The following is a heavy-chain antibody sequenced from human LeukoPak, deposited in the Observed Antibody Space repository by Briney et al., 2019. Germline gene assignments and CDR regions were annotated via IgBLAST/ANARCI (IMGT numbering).Heavy chain of an antibody. V-gene: IGHV4-59*01. J-gene: IGHJ4*02. D-gene: IGHD1-14*01. CDR3: ARGVSRSGLGY. Sequence: SETLSLTCTVSGGSISSYYWSWIRQPPGKGLEWIGYIYYSGSTNYNPSLKSRVTISVDTSKNQFSLTLSSVTAADTAVYYCARGVSRSGLGYWGLGTLVTVSS. CDR1: GGSISSYY. CDR2: IYYSGST.